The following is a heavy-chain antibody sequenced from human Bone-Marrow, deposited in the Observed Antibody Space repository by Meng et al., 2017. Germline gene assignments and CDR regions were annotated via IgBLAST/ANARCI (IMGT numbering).Heavy chain of an antibody. V-gene: IGHV4-34*01. J-gene: IGHJ4*02. D-gene: IGHD2-15*01. Sequence: SETLSLTCAVSGGSFSGDSWSGIRQPPGKGLEWIGEINHSGSTNYNPSLKSRVTISVDTSKNQFSLKLRSVTAADTAVYYCARGYCVGGSCYCFDYWGQGALVTVSS. CDR1: GGSFSGDS. CDR3: ARGYCVGGSCYCFDY. CDR2: INHSGST.